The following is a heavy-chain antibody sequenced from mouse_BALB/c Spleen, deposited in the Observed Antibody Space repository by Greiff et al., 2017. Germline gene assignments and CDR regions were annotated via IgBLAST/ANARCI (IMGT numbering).Heavy chain of an antibody. Sequence: EVHLVESGPELVKPGASVKMSCKASGYTFTSYVMHWVKQKPGQGLEWIGYINPYNDGTKYNEKFKGKATLTSDKSSSTAYMELSSLTSEDSAVYYCARFYYGAYYYAMDYWGQGTSVTVSS. CDR1: GYTFTSYV. J-gene: IGHJ4*01. V-gene: IGHV1-14*01. CDR3: ARFYYGAYYYAMDY. CDR2: INPYNDGT. D-gene: IGHD1-1*01.